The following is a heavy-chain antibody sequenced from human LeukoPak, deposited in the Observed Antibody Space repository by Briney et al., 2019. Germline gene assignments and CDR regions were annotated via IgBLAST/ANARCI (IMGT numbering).Heavy chain of an antibody. CDR1: GFTFDDYG. J-gene: IGHJ4*02. D-gene: IGHD3-10*01. CDR3: ARAEGYYGSGSYSVFGY. V-gene: IGHV3-11*04. Sequence: PGGSLRLSCAASGFTFDDYGMSWVRQAPGEGLQWVLYISSSGSTTYYAHSVKGRFTISRDNAKNSLYLQMNSLRAEDTAVYYCARAEGYYGSGSYSVFGYWGQGTLVTVSS. CDR2: ISSSGSTT.